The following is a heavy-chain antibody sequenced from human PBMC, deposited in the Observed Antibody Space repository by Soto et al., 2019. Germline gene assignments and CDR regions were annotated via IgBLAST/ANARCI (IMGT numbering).Heavy chain of an antibody. V-gene: IGHV1-18*01. CDR3: AHDFWSGTRGAFDI. D-gene: IGHD3-3*01. CDR2: ISAYNGNT. J-gene: IGHJ3*02. Sequence: ASVKVSGKASGYTFTSYGISWVRQAPGQGLEWMGWISAYNGNTNYAQKLQGRVTMTTDTSTSTAYMELRSLRSDDTAVYYCAHDFWSGTRGAFDIWGQGTMVTVSS. CDR1: GYTFTSYG.